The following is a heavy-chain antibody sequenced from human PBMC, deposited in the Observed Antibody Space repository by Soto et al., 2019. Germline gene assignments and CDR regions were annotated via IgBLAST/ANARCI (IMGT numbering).Heavy chain of an antibody. J-gene: IGHJ4*02. CDR2: IYHSGST. CDR3: ARVADTNQQTGPYYFDY. Sequence: QVQLQESGPGLVKPSGTLSLTCAVSGGSISSSNWWSWVRQPPGKGLEWIGEIYHSGSTNYNPSLKGRVTISVDKSKNQFSLKLSSVTAADTAVYYCARVADTNQQTGPYYFDYWGQGTLVTVSS. CDR1: GGSISSSNW. V-gene: IGHV4-4*02.